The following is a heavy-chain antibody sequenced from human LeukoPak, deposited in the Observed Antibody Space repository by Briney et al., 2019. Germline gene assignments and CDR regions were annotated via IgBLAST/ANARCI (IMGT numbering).Heavy chain of an antibody. CDR3: ARVRAEYYYDSSGSNWFDP. D-gene: IGHD3-22*01. CDR2: INPNSGGT. J-gene: IGHJ5*02. V-gene: IGHV1-2*02. CDR1: GYTFTGYY. Sequence: ASVKVSCKASGYTFTGYYMHWVRQAPGQGLGWMGWINPNSGGTNYAQKLQGRVTMTTDTSTSTAYMELRSLRSDDTAVYYCARVRAEYYYDSSGSNWFDPWGQGTLVTVSS.